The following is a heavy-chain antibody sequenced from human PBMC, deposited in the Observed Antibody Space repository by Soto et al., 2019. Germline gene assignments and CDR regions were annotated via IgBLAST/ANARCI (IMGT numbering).Heavy chain of an antibody. D-gene: IGHD2-8*01. CDR2: IRSRAYGGTT. J-gene: IGHJ4*02. Sequence: PGGSLRLSCTASGFTFGDYAMCWVRQAPGKGLEWVGFIRSRAYGGTTEYAASVKGRFTISRDDSKSIAYLQMNSLKTEDTAVYYCTAGKLYPSLDFDYWGQGTLVTVSS. CDR1: GFTFGDYA. CDR3: TAGKLYPSLDFDY. V-gene: IGHV3-49*04.